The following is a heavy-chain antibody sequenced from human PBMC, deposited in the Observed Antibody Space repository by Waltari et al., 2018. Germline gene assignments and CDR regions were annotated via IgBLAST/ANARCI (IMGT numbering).Heavy chain of an antibody. D-gene: IGHD1-26*01. J-gene: IGHJ4*02. CDR3: ARVGANYLDFDY. CDR2: IYYSGST. Sequence: QLQLQESGPGLVKPSETLSLTCTVSGGSISSSSYYWGWIRQPPGKGLEWIGSIYYSGSTYYNPSLKSRVTISVDTSKNQFSLKLSSVTAADTAVYYCARVGANYLDFDYWGQGTLVTVSS. V-gene: IGHV4-39*07. CDR1: GGSISSSSYY.